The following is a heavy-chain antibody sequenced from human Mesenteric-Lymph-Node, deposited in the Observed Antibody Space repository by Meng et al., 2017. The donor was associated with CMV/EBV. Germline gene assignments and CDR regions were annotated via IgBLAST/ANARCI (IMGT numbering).Heavy chain of an antibody. Sequence: AAGFSFSSYGMHWVRQAPGKGLEWGAVIWYDGNNKYYADAVKGRFTISRDNSKNTLYLQMNSLRAEDTAVYYCAKDWSSRFNWYFDLWGRGTLVTVSS. CDR1: GFSFSSYG. V-gene: IGHV3-33*06. CDR2: IWYDGNNK. CDR3: AKDWSSRFNWYFDL. D-gene: IGHD6-13*01. J-gene: IGHJ2*01.